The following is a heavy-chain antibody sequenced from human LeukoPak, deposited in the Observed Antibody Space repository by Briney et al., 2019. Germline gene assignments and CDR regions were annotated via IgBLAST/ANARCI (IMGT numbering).Heavy chain of an antibody. V-gene: IGHV3-30*04. J-gene: IGHJ2*01. CDR3: ALNRGSGWYF. CDR2: ILYDGSNK. CDR1: GFTFSSYA. Sequence: AGGSLRLSCAASGFTFSSYAMYWVRQAPGKGLQWVATILYDGSNKYYVDSVKGRFTISRDNSKNTLYLQMNSLRAEDTAVYYCALNRGSGWYF. D-gene: IGHD6-19*01.